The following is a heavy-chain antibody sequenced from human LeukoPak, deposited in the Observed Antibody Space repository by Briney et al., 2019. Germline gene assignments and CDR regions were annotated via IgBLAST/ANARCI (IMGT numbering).Heavy chain of an antibody. CDR3: AKDMGRGGFGETKSIGFDY. Sequence: PGGSLRLSCAASGFTFDDYAMHWVRHAPGKGLEWVSGISWNSGSIGYADSVKGRFTISRDNAKNSLYLQMNSLRAEDTALYYCAKDMGRGGFGETKSIGFDYWGQGTLVTVSS. CDR1: GFTFDDYA. CDR2: ISWNSGSI. D-gene: IGHD3-10*01. V-gene: IGHV3-9*01. J-gene: IGHJ4*02.